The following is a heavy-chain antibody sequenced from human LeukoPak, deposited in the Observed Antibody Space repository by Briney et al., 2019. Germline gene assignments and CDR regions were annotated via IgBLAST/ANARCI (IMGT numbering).Heavy chain of an antibody. V-gene: IGHV4-34*01. Sequence: SETLSLTCAVYGGSFSGYYWSWIRQPPGKGLEWIGEINRSGSTNYNRSLKSRVTISVDTSKNQFSLKLSSATAADTAVYYCARPRIAAAGTFNWFDPWGQGTLVTVSS. D-gene: IGHD6-13*01. CDR1: GGSFSGYY. CDR3: ARPRIAAAGTFNWFDP. J-gene: IGHJ5*02. CDR2: INRSGST.